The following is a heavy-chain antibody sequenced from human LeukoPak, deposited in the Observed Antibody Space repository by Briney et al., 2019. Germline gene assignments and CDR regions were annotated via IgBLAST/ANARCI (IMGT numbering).Heavy chain of an antibody. D-gene: IGHD5/OR15-5a*01. J-gene: IGHJ3*02. CDR2: INTYNGNT. V-gene: IGHV1-18*01. Sequence: ASVKVSCKASGYTFTSYGISWVRQAPGQGLEWMGWINTYNGNTNYAQKLQGRVNMSTDTSTSTAYMELRSLRSDDTAVYYCARALVYGKAFDIWGQGTMVTVSS. CDR1: GYTFTSYG. CDR3: ARALVYGKAFDI.